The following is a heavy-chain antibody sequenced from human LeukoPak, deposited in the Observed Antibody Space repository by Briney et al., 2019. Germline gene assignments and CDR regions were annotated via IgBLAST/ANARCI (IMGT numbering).Heavy chain of an antibody. J-gene: IGHJ4*02. CDR1: GFTFSSYA. V-gene: IGHV3-64D*06. CDR2: IGSNGGST. CDR3: AILGGSGTAIDY. Sequence: GGSLRLSCSASGFTFSSYAMHWVRQAPGKGLEYVSAIGSNGGSTYYADSVKGRFTISRDNSENTLYLQTSSLRAEDTAVYYCAILGGSGTAIDYWGQGTLVTVSS. D-gene: IGHD3-10*01.